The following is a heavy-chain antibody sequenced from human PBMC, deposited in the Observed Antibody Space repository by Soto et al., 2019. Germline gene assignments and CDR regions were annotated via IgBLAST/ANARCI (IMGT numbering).Heavy chain of an antibody. CDR2: INPSGGST. CDR3: ARGSSVAFDY. V-gene: IGHV1-46*01. Sequence: QVQLVQSGAEVKKPGASVKVSCKASGYTFTDYYLPWVRQAPGQGLEWMGFINPSGGSTPYLQKFQGRVTMTRDTSTGTVYMDLSSLTSEDTAVYYCARGSSVAFDYWGQGTLVTFSS. D-gene: IGHD2-21*01. J-gene: IGHJ4*02. CDR1: GYTFTDYY.